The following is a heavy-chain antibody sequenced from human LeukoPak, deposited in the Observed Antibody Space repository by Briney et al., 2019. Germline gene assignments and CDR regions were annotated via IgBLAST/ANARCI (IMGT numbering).Heavy chain of an antibody. J-gene: IGHJ4*01. Sequence: GGSLRLSCAASRFSFSSYWMSWVRQAPGKGLEWVANINQDGSEKFYADSVKGRFTISRDNAKNTLYLQMNSLRVEDTAFYYCARDGDGTTDLDYWGQGTLVTVSS. CDR2: INQDGSEK. D-gene: IGHD1-1*01. CDR3: ARDGDGTTDLDY. V-gene: IGHV3-7*01. CDR1: RFSFSSYW.